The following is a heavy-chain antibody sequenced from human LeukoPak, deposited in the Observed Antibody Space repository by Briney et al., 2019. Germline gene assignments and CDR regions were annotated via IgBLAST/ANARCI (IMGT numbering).Heavy chain of an antibody. V-gene: IGHV4-59*01. Sequence: SETLSLTCTVSGGSISSYYWSWIRQPPGKGLEWIGYIYYSGSTNYNPSLKSRVTIPVDTSKNQFSLKLSSVTAADTAVYYCAREQQLADYDAFDIWGQGTMVTVSS. J-gene: IGHJ3*02. CDR3: AREQQLADYDAFDI. CDR1: GGSISSYY. CDR2: IYYSGST. D-gene: IGHD6-13*01.